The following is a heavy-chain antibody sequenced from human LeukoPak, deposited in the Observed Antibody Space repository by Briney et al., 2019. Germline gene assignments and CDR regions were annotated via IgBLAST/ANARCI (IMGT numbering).Heavy chain of an antibody. J-gene: IGHJ4*02. CDR1: GFTFGDYA. CDR3: TRGDDSSGENFDY. V-gene: IGHV3-49*03. Sequence: GGSLRLSCTASGFTFGDYAMSWFRQAPGKGLEWVGFIRSKAYGGTTEYAASVKGRFTISRDDSKSIAYLQMNSLKTEDTAVYYCTRGDDSSGENFDYWGQGTLVTVSS. D-gene: IGHD3-22*01. CDR2: IRSKAYGGTT.